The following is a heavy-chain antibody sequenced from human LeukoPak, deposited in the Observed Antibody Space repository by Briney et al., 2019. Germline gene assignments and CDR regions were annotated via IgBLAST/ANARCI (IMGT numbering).Heavy chain of an antibody. CDR3: VRDRELTY. Sequence: SETLSLTCTVSGGSISIYYWSWIRQPPGKGLEWFGYIYNSGSTIYNPSLKSRVTISEDTSKNQFSLKLTSVTAADTAVYYCVRDRELTYWGQGTLVTVSS. CDR1: GGSISIYY. CDR2: IYNSGST. V-gene: IGHV4-59*01. J-gene: IGHJ4*02. D-gene: IGHD1-26*01.